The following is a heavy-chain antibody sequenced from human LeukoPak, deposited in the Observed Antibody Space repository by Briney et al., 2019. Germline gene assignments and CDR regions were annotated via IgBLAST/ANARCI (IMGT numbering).Heavy chain of an antibody. Sequence: PGGSLRLSCAASGFTFSGYWMHWVPQAPGKGLVWVSRISPDGTTTNYADSAEGRFTISRDNAKNTLYLQMNGLRDEDAAVYYCTRVLAGRSGLMDVWGRGTAITVSS. CDR2: ISPDGTTT. CDR1: GFTFSGYW. CDR3: TRVLAGRSGLMDV. V-gene: IGHV3-74*01. J-gene: IGHJ6*02. D-gene: IGHD2-8*02.